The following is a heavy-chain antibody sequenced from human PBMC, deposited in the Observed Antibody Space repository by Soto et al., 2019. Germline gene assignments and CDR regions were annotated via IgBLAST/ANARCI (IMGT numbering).Heavy chain of an antibody. CDR3: ARGYTYGSFDN. D-gene: IGHD5-18*01. V-gene: IGHV1-2*02. J-gene: IGHJ4*02. Sequence: QVQLVQSGAEVKEPGASVKVSCRSSGYSFTGHYIHWVRQAPGQGLEWMGWINPNTGDISYAERFLGRVIMTRDTSSSTDYMELNCLRSDDTAVYYCARGYTYGSFDNWAQGTLVTVSS. CDR1: GYSFTGHY. CDR2: INPNTGDI.